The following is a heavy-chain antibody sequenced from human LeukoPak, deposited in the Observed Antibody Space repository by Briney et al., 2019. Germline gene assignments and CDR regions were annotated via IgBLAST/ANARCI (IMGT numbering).Heavy chain of an antibody. Sequence: PGGSLRLSCAASGFTFSSYEMNWVRQAPGKGLEWVSYISSSSSIIYYADSVKGRFTISRGNAKNSLYLQMNSLRAEDTAVYYCARDSSGYFHWFDPWGQGTLVTVSS. V-gene: IGHV3-48*03. CDR1: GFTFSSYE. CDR2: ISSSSSII. J-gene: IGHJ5*02. CDR3: ARDSSGYFHWFDP. D-gene: IGHD3-22*01.